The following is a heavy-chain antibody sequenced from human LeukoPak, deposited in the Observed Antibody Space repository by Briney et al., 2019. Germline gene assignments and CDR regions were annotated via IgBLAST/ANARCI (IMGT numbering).Heavy chain of an antibody. CDR3: VKGQGFILDC. CDR1: GFTFSSYA. D-gene: IGHD3-16*02. CDR2: INPDDTT. J-gene: IGHJ4*02. V-gene: IGHV3-23*03. Sequence: GGSLRLSCAASGFTFSSYAMSWVRQAPGKGLEWVSVINPDDTTYYTDSVQGRFAISRDKSKNTLYLQMNNLKAEDTAIYYCVKGQGFILDCWGQGTLVTVSS.